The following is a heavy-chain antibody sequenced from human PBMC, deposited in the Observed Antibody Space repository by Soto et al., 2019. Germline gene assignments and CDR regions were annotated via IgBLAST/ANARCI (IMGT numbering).Heavy chain of an antibody. J-gene: IGHJ6*02. V-gene: IGHV3-48*02. CDR3: ASDIVVVPAALLSYYYGMDV. CDR2: ISSSSSTI. CDR1: VFPFSSYS. D-gene: IGHD2-2*01. Sequence: QPGGSLRLSCAASVFPFSSYSMNWVRQAPGKGLEWVSYISSSSSTIYYADSVKGRFTISRDNAKNSLYLQMNSLRDEDTAVYYCASDIVVVPAALLSYYYGMDVWGQGTTVTVSS.